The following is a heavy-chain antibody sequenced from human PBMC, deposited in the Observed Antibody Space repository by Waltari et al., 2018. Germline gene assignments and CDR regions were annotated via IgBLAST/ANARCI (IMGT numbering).Heavy chain of an antibody. CDR2: INHSGST. J-gene: IGHJ6*02. V-gene: IGHV4-34*01. D-gene: IGHD2-15*01. Sequence: QVQLQQWGAGLLKPSETLSLTCAVYGGSFSGYYWSWIRQPPGQGLEWIGEINHSGSTNYNPSLKSRVTISVDTSKNQFSLKLSSVTAADTAVYYCARGVVVVVAATPYYYYYGMDVWGQGTTVTVSS. CDR3: ARGVVVVVAATPYYYYYGMDV. CDR1: GGSFSGYY.